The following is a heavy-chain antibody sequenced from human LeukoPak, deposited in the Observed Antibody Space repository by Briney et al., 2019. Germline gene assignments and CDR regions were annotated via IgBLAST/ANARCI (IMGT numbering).Heavy chain of an antibody. CDR2: IIPIFGTA. J-gene: IGHJ4*02. CDR1: GGTFSSYA. V-gene: IGHV1-69*05. D-gene: IGHD3-22*01. Sequence: ASVKVSCKASGGTFSSYAISWVRQAPGQGLEWMGGIIPIFGTANYAQKFQGRVTITTDESTSTAYMELSSLRSEDTAVYYCARHEPRVYYYDNWGQGTLVTVSS. CDR3: ARHEPRVYYYDN.